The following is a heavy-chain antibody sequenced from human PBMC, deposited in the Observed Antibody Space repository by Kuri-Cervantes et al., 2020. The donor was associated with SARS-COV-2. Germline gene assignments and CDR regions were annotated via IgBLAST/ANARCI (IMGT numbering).Heavy chain of an antibody. J-gene: IGHJ4*02. V-gene: IGHV3-11*04. D-gene: IGHD2-2*01. Sequence: GSLRLSCAASGFTFSDYYMSWIRQAPGKGLEWVSYISSSGSTIYYADSVKGRFTISRDNAKNSLYLQMNSLRAEDTAVYYCARYCSSTSCHRRPGVFDYWGQGTLVTVSS. CDR1: GFTFSDYY. CDR3: ARYCSSTSCHRRPGVFDY. CDR2: ISSSGSTI.